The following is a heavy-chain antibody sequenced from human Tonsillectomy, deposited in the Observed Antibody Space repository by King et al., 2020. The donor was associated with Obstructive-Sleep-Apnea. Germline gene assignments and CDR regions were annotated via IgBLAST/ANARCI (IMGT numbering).Heavy chain of an antibody. CDR1: GGSFSGYY. V-gene: IGHV4-34*01. CDR2: INHSGST. Sequence: VQLQQWGAGLLKPSETLSLTCAVYGGSFSGYYWSWIRQPPGKGLEWIGEINHSGSTNYNPSLKSRVTISVDTSKNQFSLKLGSVTAADTAVYYCARWELKYYDFWSGYYNGMDVWGQGTTVTVSS. J-gene: IGHJ6*02. D-gene: IGHD3-3*01. CDR3: ARWELKYYDFWSGYYNGMDV.